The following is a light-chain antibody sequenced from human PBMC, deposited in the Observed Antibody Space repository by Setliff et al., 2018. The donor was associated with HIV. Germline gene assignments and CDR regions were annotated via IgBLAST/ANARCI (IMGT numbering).Light chain of an antibody. J-gene: IGLJ1*01. CDR2: ENY. CDR3: GTWETTLSLGCV. CDR1: SSNIGSNY. V-gene: IGLV1-51*02. Sequence: SVLTQPPSVSAAPGQEVTISCSGNSSNIGSNYVSWYKQFPGTAPKLLIYENYKRPSGISDRFSGSKSGTSATLGIAGLQTGDEADYYCGTWETTLSLGCVFGSGTKVTVL.